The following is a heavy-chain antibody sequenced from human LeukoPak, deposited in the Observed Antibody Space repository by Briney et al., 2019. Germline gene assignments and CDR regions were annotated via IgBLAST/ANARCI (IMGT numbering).Heavy chain of an antibody. Sequence: RASVKVSCKASGYTFTSYYMHWMRQPPGQGLEWMGIINPSGGSTSYAQKFQGRVTMTRDTSTSTVYMELSSLRSEDTAVYYCAREYYYGSGSYYKRVDYWGQGTLVTVSS. J-gene: IGHJ4*02. CDR3: AREYYYGSGSYYKRVDY. D-gene: IGHD3-10*01. CDR2: INPSGGST. V-gene: IGHV1-46*01. CDR1: GYTFTSYY.